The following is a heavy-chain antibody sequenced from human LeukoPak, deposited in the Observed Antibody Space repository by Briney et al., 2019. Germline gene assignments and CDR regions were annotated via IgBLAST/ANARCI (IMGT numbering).Heavy chain of an antibody. D-gene: IGHD6-6*01. CDR1: GYTFTGYY. CDR3: ARGSVFIAARPEGSSYYYYYMDV. CDR2: INPNSGGT. Sequence: ASVKVSCKASGYTFTGYYMHWVRQSPGQGLEWMGWINPNSGGTNYAQKFQGRVTMTRDTSISTAYMELSRLRSDDTAVYYCARGSVFIAARPEGSSYYYYYMDVWGKGTTVTVSS. V-gene: IGHV1-2*02. J-gene: IGHJ6*03.